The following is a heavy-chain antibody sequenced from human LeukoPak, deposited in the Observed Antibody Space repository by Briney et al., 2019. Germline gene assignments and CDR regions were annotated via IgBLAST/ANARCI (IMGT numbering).Heavy chain of an antibody. CDR1: GLTFSNYA. J-gene: IGHJ5*01. V-gene: IGHV3-33*01. D-gene: IGHD4-23*01. Sequence: GGSLRLSCAASGLTFSNYAMHWVRQAPGKGLEWVAAVWSDGSNYYYGASVKGRITISSDNSKSALYLQMDSRRVDDAALYYCARGYSGGSGNPNFFDSWGQGTMVIVSS. CDR3: ARGYSGGSGNPNFFDS. CDR2: VWSDGSNY.